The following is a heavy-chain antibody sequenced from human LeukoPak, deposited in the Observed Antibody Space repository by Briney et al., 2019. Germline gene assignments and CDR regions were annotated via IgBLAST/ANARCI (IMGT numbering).Heavy chain of an antibody. CDR1: GFTFSSYS. CDR2: ISSSSSYI. J-gene: IGHJ4*02. Sequence: GGSLRLSCAASGFTFSSYSMNWVRQAPGKGLEWVSSISSSSSYIYYADSVKGRFTISRDNAKNSLFLQMNSLRAEDTAVYYCARDFAREFTIDYWGQGTLVTVSS. CDR3: ARDFAREFTIDY. V-gene: IGHV3-21*01. D-gene: IGHD3-10*01.